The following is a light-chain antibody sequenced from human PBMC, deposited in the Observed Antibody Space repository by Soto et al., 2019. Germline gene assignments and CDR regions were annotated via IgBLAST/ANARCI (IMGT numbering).Light chain of an antibody. Sequence: EIVLTQSPGTLSLSPGERATLSCRASQSVSSSYLAWYQQKPGQAPRLLIYGASSRATGIPDRFIGSGSGTDYTHTTSRLEPEDLAVYSCQQYGSSPRTFDQGTNVEI. J-gene: IGKJ1*01. CDR3: QQYGSSPRT. CDR2: GAS. CDR1: QSVSSSY. V-gene: IGKV3-20*01.